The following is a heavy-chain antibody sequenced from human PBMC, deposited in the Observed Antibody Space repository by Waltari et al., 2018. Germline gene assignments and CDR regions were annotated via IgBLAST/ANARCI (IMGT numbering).Heavy chain of an antibody. CDR2: IIPIFGTA. J-gene: IGHJ5*02. D-gene: IGHD2-15*01. CDR3: AREKPDIVVVVAATPGENWFDP. CDR1: GGTFSSYA. Sequence: GQLVQSGAEVKKPGSSVKVSCKASGGTFSSYAISWVRQAPGQGLEWRGGIIPIFGTANYAQKFQCRVTITTDESTSTAYMELSSLRSEDTAVYYCAREKPDIVVVVAATPGENWFDPWGQGTLVTVSS. V-gene: IGHV1-69*05.